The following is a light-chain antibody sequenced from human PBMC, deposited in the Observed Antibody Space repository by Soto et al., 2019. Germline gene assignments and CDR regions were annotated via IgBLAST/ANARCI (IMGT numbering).Light chain of an antibody. J-gene: IGKJ1*01. V-gene: IGKV1D-12*01. CDR2: AAS. Sequence: DIQMTQSPSSVSASVGDRVTITCRASQAISTWLAWYQQKPGKAPKLLIYAASNLQTGVPSRFSGSGSGTDFALTISSLQPEDFATYYCQQANSFPRTFGQGTKVEIK. CDR3: QQANSFPRT. CDR1: QAISTW.